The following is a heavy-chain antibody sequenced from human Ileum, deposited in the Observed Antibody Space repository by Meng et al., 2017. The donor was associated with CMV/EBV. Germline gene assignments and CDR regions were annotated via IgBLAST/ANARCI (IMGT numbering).Heavy chain of an antibody. CDR2: ISGYNANT. CDR1: GYTFSSSG. J-gene: IGHJ6*02. CDR3: ARTSGPAAKSGLDV. V-gene: IGHV1-18*01. Sequence: ASVKVSCKASGYTFSSSGISWVRQAPGQGLEWMGWISGYNANTAYAQRFQGRVTMTTDTSTTTVYMDLRSLTSNDTAVYYCARTSGPAAKSGLDVWGQGTMVTVSS.